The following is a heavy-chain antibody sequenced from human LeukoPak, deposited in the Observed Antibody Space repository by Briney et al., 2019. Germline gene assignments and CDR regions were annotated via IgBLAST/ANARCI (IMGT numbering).Heavy chain of an antibody. Sequence: GGSLRLSCAASGFTFSIFAMHWVRQAPGKGLEYVSGISSDGYSTYYANSVKGRFTISRDNFKNTLHLQMATLRAEDMAVYHCARPSASGSSDAFDLWGQGTMVTVSS. J-gene: IGHJ3*01. D-gene: IGHD3-10*01. V-gene: IGHV3-64*01. CDR2: ISSDGYST. CDR3: ARPSASGSSDAFDL. CDR1: GFTFSIFA.